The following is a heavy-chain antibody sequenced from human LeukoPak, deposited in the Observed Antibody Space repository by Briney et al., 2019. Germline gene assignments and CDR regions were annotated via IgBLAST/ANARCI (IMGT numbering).Heavy chain of an antibody. D-gene: IGHD4-17*01. CDR3: ARGNFYGDYAY. CDR1: GYSISSGYY. CDR2: IYHSGST. J-gene: IGHJ4*02. Sequence: SETLSLTCAVSGYSISSGYYWGWIRQPPGKGLEWIGSIYHSGSTYYNPSLKSRVTISVDTSKNQSSLKLSSVTAADTAVYYCARGNFYGDYAYWSQGTLVTVSS. V-gene: IGHV4-38-2*01.